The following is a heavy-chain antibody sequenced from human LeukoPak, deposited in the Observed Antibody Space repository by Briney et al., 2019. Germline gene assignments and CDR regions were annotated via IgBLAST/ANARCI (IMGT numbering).Heavy chain of an antibody. CDR2: IIPIFGTA. Sequence: ASVKVSCKASGGTFSSYAISWVRQAPGQGLEWMGGIIPIFGTANYAQKFQGRVTITADESTSTAYMELNSLRAEDTAVYYCARDSTGINYYGMDVWGQGTTVTVSS. V-gene: IGHV1-69*13. J-gene: IGHJ6*02. D-gene: IGHD4-17*01. CDR3: ARDSTGINYYGMDV. CDR1: GGTFSSYA.